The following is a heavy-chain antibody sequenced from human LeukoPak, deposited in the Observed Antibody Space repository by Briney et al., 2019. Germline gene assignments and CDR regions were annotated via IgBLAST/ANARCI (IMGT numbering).Heavy chain of an antibody. Sequence: KSSETLSLTCTVSGGSISSSSYYWGWHRQPPGKGREWIRKINHSGTTNHNPSLKSPITISVDTSKNQFSLKLSSVTAAETAVYYCARTYDFWSGYPRFDYWGQGTMVTVS. CDR1: GGSISSSSYY. CDR2: INHSGTT. D-gene: IGHD3-3*01. J-gene: IGHJ4*02. CDR3: ARTYDFWSGYPRFDY. V-gene: IGHV4-39*07.